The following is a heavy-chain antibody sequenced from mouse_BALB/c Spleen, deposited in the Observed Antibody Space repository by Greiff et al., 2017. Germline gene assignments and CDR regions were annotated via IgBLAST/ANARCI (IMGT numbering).Heavy chain of an antibody. V-gene: IGHV14-3*02. CDR1: GFNIKDTY. CDR3: ARSDDYGSSSYWYFDV. J-gene: IGHJ1*01. D-gene: IGHD1-1*01. Sequence: VQLQQSGAELVKPGASVTLSCTASGFNIKDTYMHWVKQRPEQGLEWIGRIDPANGNTKYDPKFQGKATITADTSSNTAYLQLSSLTSEDTAVYYCARSDDYGSSSYWYFDVWGAGTTVTVSS. CDR2: IDPANGNT.